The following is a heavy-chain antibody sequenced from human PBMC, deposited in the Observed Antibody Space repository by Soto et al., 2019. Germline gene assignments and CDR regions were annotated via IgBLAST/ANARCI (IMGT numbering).Heavy chain of an antibody. J-gene: IGHJ4*02. Sequence: TLSLTCTVSGGSISSGDYYWSWIRQPPGKGLEWIGYIYYSGSTYYNPSLKSRVTISVDTSKNQFSLKLSSVTAAYTAVYYCASINLRIVAPDYWGQGTLVTVSS. CDR1: GGSISSGDYY. CDR2: IYYSGST. CDR3: ASINLRIVAPDY. D-gene: IGHD5-12*01. V-gene: IGHV4-30-4*01.